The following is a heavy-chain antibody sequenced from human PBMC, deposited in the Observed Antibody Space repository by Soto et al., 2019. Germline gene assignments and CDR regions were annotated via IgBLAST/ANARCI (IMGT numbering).Heavy chain of an antibody. CDR1: GFTFDDYG. J-gene: IGHJ4*02. CDR3: VRGASLNFDY. V-gene: IGHV3-20*04. CDR2: VNWNGGST. D-gene: IGHD2-2*01. Sequence: EVQLVESGGGVLRPGGSLRLSCAASGFTFDDYGMSWARQAPGKGLEWVSGVNWNGGSTGYADSVKGRFTISRDKAKNSLYLQMNSQRAEDTAFYYCVRGASLNFDYWGQGTLVTVSS.